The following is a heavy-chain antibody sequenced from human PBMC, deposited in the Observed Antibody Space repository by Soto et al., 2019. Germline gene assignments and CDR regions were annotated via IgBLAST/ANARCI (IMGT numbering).Heavy chain of an antibody. CDR1: GGSISSGDYY. J-gene: IGHJ4*02. CDR3: AREYYYDSSGYDQAFDY. Sequence: QVQLQESGPGLVKPSQTLSLTCTVSGGSISSGDYYWSWIRQPPGKGMEWIGYIYYSGSTYYNPSLKTRVTISVDTSKNQFSLKLSSVTAADTAVYYCAREYYYDSSGYDQAFDYWGQGTLVTVSS. V-gene: IGHV4-30-4*01. CDR2: IYYSGST. D-gene: IGHD3-22*01.